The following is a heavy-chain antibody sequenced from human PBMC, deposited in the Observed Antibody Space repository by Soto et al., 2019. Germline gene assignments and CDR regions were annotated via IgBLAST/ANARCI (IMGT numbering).Heavy chain of an antibody. Sequence: GESLKISCKGSGYSFTSYWIGWVRQMPGKGLEWMAIVYPADSDTRYSPSFQGQVTISADKSISTAYLQWSSLQASDSAIYYCARPDSTGYYDYWGQGTPVTVSS. CDR1: GYSFTSYW. V-gene: IGHV5-51*01. CDR3: ARPDSTGYYDY. CDR2: VYPADSDT. D-gene: IGHD6-19*01. J-gene: IGHJ4*02.